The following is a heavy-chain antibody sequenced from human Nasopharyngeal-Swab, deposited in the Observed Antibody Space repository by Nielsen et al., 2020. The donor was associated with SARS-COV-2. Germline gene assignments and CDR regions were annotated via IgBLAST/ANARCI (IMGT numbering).Heavy chain of an antibody. V-gene: IGHV1-8*03. D-gene: IGHD3-22*01. Sequence: ASVKVSCKASGYTFTTYAMHWVRQAPGQGLEWMGWMNPNSGNTGYAQKFQGRVTITRDTSISTAYMELSSLRSEDTAVYYCARTYYYDSSGYYSGVDVWGQGTTVTVSS. CDR2: MNPNSGNT. CDR3: ARTYYYDSSGYYSGVDV. CDR1: GYTFTTYA. J-gene: IGHJ6*02.